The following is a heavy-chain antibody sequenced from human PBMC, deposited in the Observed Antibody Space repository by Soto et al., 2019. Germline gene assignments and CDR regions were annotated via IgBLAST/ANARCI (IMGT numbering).Heavy chain of an antibody. Sequence: SVKVSCKASGGTFSGYAISWVRQAPGQGLEWMGGIIPIFGTANYAQKFQGRVTITADESTSTAYMELSSLRSEDTAVYYCASIDCSGTSCYAPLYYYGMDVWGQGTTVTVSS. CDR3: ASIDCSGTSCYAPLYYYGMDV. D-gene: IGHD2-2*01. J-gene: IGHJ6*02. V-gene: IGHV1-69*13. CDR2: IIPIFGTA. CDR1: GGTFSGYA.